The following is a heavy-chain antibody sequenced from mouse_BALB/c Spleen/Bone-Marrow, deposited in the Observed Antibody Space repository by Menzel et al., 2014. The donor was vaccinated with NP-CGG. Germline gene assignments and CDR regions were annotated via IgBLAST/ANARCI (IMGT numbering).Heavy chain of an antibody. D-gene: IGHD1-2*01. J-gene: IGHJ3*01. CDR1: GFTFTDYY. CDR3: ARDYYGFFAY. V-gene: IGHV7-3*02. Sequence: EVMLVESGGGLVQPGGSLRLSCATSGFTFTDYYMSWVRQPPGKALERLGFIRNKANGYTTEYSASVKGRFTISRDNSQSTLYLQMNTLRAEDSATYYCARDYYGFFAYWGQGTLVTVSA. CDR2: IRNKANGYTT.